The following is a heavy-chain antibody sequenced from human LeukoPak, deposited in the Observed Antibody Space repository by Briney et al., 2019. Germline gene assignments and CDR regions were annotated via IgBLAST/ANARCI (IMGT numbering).Heavy chain of an antibody. CDR1: GYTFTSYG. CDR3: AREGSSGWSVI. V-gene: IGHV1-18*04. Sequence: GASVKVSCKASGYTFTSYGITWVRQAPGQGLEWMGWISPYNGNTNYAQKVQGRVTMTTDTSTSTAYMELRSLRSDDTAVYCCAREGSSGWSVIWGQGTLVTVSS. J-gene: IGHJ4*02. CDR2: ISPYNGNT. D-gene: IGHD6-19*01.